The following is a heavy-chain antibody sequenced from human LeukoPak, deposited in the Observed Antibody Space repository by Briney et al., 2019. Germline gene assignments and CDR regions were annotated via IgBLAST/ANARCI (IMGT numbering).Heavy chain of an antibody. CDR1: GFTFSYYA. D-gene: IGHD6-13*01. J-gene: IGHJ6*03. CDR2: ISGSGGST. Sequence: GGSLRLSCAASGFTFSYYAMSWVRQPPGKGLEWVSAISGSGGSTYYADSVKGRFTISRDNSKNTLYLQMNSLRAEDTAVFYCAKVPYSSSASIGYYMDVWGQGTSVTVSS. CDR3: AKVPYSSSASIGYYMDV. V-gene: IGHV3-23*01.